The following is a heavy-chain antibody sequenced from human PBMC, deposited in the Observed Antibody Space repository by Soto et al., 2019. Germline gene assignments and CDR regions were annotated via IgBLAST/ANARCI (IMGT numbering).Heavy chain of an antibody. J-gene: IGHJ4*02. CDR1: GFSFSHVW. Sequence: EVQLVESGGGLVETGGSLRLSCAASGFSFSHVWMNWVRQAPGKGLEWVGRIRSKTDGGTTDYAAPGKGRFTISRDDSKYTVYLQMNSLKTEDTAVYYCTTDYYDSSGYYVLGYWGQGTLVTVSS. CDR2: IRSKTDGGTT. V-gene: IGHV3-15*07. D-gene: IGHD3-22*01. CDR3: TTDYYDSSGYYVLGY.